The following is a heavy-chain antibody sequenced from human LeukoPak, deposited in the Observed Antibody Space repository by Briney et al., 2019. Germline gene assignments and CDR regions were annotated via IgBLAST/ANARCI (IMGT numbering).Heavy chain of an antibody. D-gene: IGHD3-22*01. V-gene: IGHV3-21*01. J-gene: IGHJ4*02. Sequence: SVKGRFTISRDNAKNSLYLQMNSLRAEDTLVSYCARAYYYDSRPFFDYWGQGALVTVSS. CDR3: ARAYYYDSRPFFDY.